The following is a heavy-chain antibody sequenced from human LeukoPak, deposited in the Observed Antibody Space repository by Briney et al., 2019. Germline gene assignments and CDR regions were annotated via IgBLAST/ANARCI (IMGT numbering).Heavy chain of an antibody. J-gene: IGHJ4*02. V-gene: IGHV3-48*01. D-gene: IGHD6-19*01. Sequence: GSLRLSCAASGFTFSSYSMNWVRQAPGKGLEWVSYISSSSSTIYYADSVKGRFTNSRDNAKNSLYLQMNSLRAEDTAVYYCAREQWLVPFDYWGQGTLVTVSS. CDR3: AREQWLVPFDY. CDR1: GFTFSSYS. CDR2: ISSSSSTI.